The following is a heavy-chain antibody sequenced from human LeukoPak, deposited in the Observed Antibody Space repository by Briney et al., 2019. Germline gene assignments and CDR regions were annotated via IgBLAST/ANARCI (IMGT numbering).Heavy chain of an antibody. CDR1: GFTFSSYA. D-gene: IGHD4-11*01. CDR2: ISGSGGST. J-gene: IGHJ2*01. V-gene: IGHV3-23*01. Sequence: GGSLRLSCAASGFTFSSYAMSWVRQAPGKGLEWVTAISGSGGSTYYADSVKGRFTISRDNSKSTLYLQMNSLRAEDTAVYYCAKDPPSAITVTTGYWYFDLWGRGTLVTVSS. CDR3: AKDPPSAITVTTGYWYFDL.